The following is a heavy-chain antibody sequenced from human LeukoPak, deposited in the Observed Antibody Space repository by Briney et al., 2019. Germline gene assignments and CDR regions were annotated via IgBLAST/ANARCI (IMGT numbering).Heavy chain of an antibody. J-gene: IGHJ3*02. CDR2: ISGSGGST. CDR1: GFTFSSYA. D-gene: IGHD3-10*01. Sequence: GGSLRLSCAASGFTFSSYAMSWVRQAPGKGREWVSAISGSGGSTYYADSVKGRFTISRDNTKNTLYLQMNSLRAEDTAVYYCAKDRVLIWFGEIPLDAFDIWGQGTMVTVSS. CDR3: AKDRVLIWFGEIPLDAFDI. V-gene: IGHV3-23*01.